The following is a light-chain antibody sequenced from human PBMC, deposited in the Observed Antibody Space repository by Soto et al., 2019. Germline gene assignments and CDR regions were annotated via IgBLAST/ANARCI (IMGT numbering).Light chain of an antibody. Sequence: QSALTQPPSASGSPGQSVSISCSDVGSGFRGRNSVSWYQQHPGKAPRLIIYAVTNRPSGISDRFSASKSGNTASLAISGLQAEDEADYYCSSHTTSNTWVFGGGTKLTVL. CDR3: SSHTTSNTWV. CDR1: GSGFRGRNS. V-gene: IGLV2-8*01. CDR2: AVT. J-gene: IGLJ3*02.